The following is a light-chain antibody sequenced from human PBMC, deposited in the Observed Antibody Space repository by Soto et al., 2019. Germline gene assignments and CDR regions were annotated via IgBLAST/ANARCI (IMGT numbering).Light chain of an antibody. CDR1: QTISSL. V-gene: IGKV1-5*03. Sequence: DIQMTQSPSTLSGSVGDRATITCRASQTISSLLAWYQQKPGKPPKILIYKASTLKSGVPSRFRGRGARTECTLTISRLQADDVLTYYCQHYNSSSEAFGQGTKVDIK. J-gene: IGKJ1*01. CDR2: KAS. CDR3: QHYNSSSEA.